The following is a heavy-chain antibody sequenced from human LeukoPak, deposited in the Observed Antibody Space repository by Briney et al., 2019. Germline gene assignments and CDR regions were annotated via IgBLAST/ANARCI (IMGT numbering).Heavy chain of an antibody. Sequence: GASVKVSCKASGYTFTSYGISWVRQAPGQGLEWMGWITTYNGNTNYAQKLQGRVTMTTDTSTTTAYMELRSLRSDDTAVYYCAREGDYGGMVDYWGQGTLVTVSS. CDR1: GYTFTSYG. CDR3: AREGDYGGMVDY. J-gene: IGHJ4*02. V-gene: IGHV1-18*01. CDR2: ITTYNGNT. D-gene: IGHD4-23*01.